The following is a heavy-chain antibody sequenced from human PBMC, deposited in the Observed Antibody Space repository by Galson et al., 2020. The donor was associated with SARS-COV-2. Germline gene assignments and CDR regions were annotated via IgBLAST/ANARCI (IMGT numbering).Heavy chain of an antibody. Sequence: GESLKISCKGSGYSFTSYWISWVRQMPGKGLEWMGRIDPSDSYTNYSPSFQGHVTISADKSISTAYLQWSSLKASDTAMYYCARFNYPVAAIDYWGQGTLVTVSS. CDR2: IDPSDSYT. CDR1: GYSFTSYW. D-gene: IGHD6-19*01. CDR3: ARFNYPVAAIDY. V-gene: IGHV5-10-1*01. J-gene: IGHJ4*02.